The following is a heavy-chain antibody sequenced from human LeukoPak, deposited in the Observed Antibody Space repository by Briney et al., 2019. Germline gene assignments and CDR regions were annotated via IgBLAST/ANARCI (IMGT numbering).Heavy chain of an antibody. CDR1: GGSFSGYY. V-gene: IGHV4-34*01. Sequence: SSETLSLTCAVYGGSFSGYYWSWIRQPPGKGLEWIGEINHGGSTNYNPSLKSRVTISVDTSKNQFSLKLSSVTAADTAVYYCAREPRGYYDILTGYPAGGDYWGQGTLVTVSS. D-gene: IGHD3-9*01. CDR3: AREPRGYYDILTGYPAGGDY. CDR2: INHGGST. J-gene: IGHJ4*02.